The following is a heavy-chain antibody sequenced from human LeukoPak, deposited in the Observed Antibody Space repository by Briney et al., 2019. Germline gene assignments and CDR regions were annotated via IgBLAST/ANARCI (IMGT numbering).Heavy chain of an antibody. CDR1: GGSISSSSYY. Sequence: PSETLSLTCTVSGGSISSSSYYWSWIRQPPGKGLEWIGYIYNSGSTNYNPSLQSRVTISVDTSKNQFSLKLTSVTAADTAVYYCAKAVAAAGRFGFDPWGQGTLVTVSS. D-gene: IGHD6-13*01. J-gene: IGHJ5*02. CDR3: AKAVAAAGRFGFDP. V-gene: IGHV4-61*01. CDR2: IYNSGST.